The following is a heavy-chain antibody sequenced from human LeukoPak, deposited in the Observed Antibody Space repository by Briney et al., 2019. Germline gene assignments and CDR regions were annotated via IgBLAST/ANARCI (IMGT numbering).Heavy chain of an antibody. D-gene: IGHD3-22*01. J-gene: IGHJ3*02. CDR2: IYPGDSET. Sequence: GESLKISCKGSGYSFTSYWIGWVRQMPGKGLEWMGIIYPGDSETRYSPSFQGQVTISADKSISTAYLQWSSLKASDTAMYYCARPYYGTSGFEGAFDIWGQGTMVTVSS. CDR1: GYSFTSYW. V-gene: IGHV5-51*01. CDR3: ARPYYGTSGFEGAFDI.